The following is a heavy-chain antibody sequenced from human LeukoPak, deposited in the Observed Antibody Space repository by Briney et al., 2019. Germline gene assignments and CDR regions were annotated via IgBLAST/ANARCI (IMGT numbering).Heavy chain of an antibody. CDR2: ISSGSTI. CDR1: GFTFSDYY. J-gene: IGHJ4*02. Sequence: GGSLRLSCAASGFTFSDYYVSWIRQAPGKGLEWVSYISSGSTIYYADSVKGRFTISRDNAKNSLYLQMNSLRAEDTAVYYCARDGIGYSYGYVYWGQGTLVTVSS. D-gene: IGHD5-18*01. CDR3: ARDGIGYSYGYVY. V-gene: IGHV3-11*04.